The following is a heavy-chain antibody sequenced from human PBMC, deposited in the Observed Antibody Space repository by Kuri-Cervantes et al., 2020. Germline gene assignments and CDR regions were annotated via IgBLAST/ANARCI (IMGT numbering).Heavy chain of an antibody. J-gene: IGHJ3*02. V-gene: IGHV1-18*01. Sequence: ASVKVSCKASGYTFTSYGITWMRQAPGQGLEWMGWISVYNGNTNYAQKFQGRVTMTTDTPTTTVHMELNSLRSEDTAVYYCARATVASYHFDSGGRSAAFDIWGQGTMVTVSS. CDR1: GYTFTSYG. CDR2: ISVYNGNT. D-gene: IGHD3-22*01. CDR3: ARATVASYHFDSGGRSAAFDI.